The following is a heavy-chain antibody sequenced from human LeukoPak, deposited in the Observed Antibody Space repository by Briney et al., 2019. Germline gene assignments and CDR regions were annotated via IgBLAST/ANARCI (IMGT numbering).Heavy chain of an antibody. CDR1: GFTVSSNS. CDR2: IYSGGST. V-gene: IGHV3-53*01. J-gene: IGHJ5*02. CDR3: ARFRFGYYDNSAPP. D-gene: IGHD3-22*01. Sequence: GGSLRLSCTASGFTVSSNSMSWVRQAPGKGLEWVSFIYSGGSTHNSDSVKGRFTISRDNAKNSLYLQMNSLRAEDTAVYYCARFRFGYYDNSAPPWGQGTLVTVSS.